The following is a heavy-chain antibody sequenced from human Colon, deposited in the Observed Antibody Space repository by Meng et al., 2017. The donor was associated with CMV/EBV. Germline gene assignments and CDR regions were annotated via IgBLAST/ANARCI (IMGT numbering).Heavy chain of an antibody. CDR2: TYYSGIT. Sequence: LRLSCTVSGVSITSGDYYWTWIRQPPGKGLEWIGFTYYSGITYYNPSLASRVTLSIDASKNQFSLTLSSVTAADTAVYYCARTEDCHSTRCYTGFDPWGQGTLVTVSS. V-gene: IGHV4-30-4*08. D-gene: IGHD2-2*01. CDR3: ARTEDCHSTRCYTGFDP. J-gene: IGHJ5*02. CDR1: GVSITSGDYY.